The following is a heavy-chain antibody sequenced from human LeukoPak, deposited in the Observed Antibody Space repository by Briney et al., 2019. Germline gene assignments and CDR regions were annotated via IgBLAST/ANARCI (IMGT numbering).Heavy chain of an antibody. D-gene: IGHD6-19*01. CDR3: ARQTSGWAIDY. Sequence: GESLKISFKGSGYRFTSYWIGWGRPMPGKGLGWMGIIYPGDSDTRYSPSFQGQVTISADKSISTAYLQWSSLKASDTAMYYCARQTSGWAIDYWGQGTLVTVSS. CDR2: IYPGDSDT. V-gene: IGHV5-51*01. CDR1: GYRFTSYW. J-gene: IGHJ4*02.